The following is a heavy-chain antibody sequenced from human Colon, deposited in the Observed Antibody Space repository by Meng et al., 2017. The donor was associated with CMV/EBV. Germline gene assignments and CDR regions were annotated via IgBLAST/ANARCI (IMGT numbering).Heavy chain of an antibody. J-gene: IGHJ4*02. CDR1: GFMFSNYA. Sequence: GGSLRLSCVTSGFMFSNYAISWVRQAPGKGLEWVSAISGSGDTTFYTDSVRGRFTISRDNSKNTVYLHMTSLRADDTATYYCLRDPLLLPRRFWGQGTLVTVSS. CDR3: LRDPLLLPRRF. V-gene: IGHV3-23*01. CDR2: ISGSGDTT. D-gene: IGHD3-3*01.